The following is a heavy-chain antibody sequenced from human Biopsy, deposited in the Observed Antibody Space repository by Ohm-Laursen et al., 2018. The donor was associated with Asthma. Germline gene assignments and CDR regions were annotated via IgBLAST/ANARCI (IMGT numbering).Heavy chain of an antibody. J-gene: IGHJ1*01. V-gene: IGHV3-7*01. CDR1: GFTFDDYW. CDR3: ARTFHFWSPYHAEHYQL. Sequence: SLRLSCAAFGFTFDDYWMSWVRQVPGKGLEWVANIKHDGTEKNHVDSLKGRFTISRDNAKNSLYLQMNSLRAEDTAVYYCARTFHFWSPYHAEHYQLWGQGTLVTVSS. CDR2: IKHDGTEK. D-gene: IGHD3-3*02.